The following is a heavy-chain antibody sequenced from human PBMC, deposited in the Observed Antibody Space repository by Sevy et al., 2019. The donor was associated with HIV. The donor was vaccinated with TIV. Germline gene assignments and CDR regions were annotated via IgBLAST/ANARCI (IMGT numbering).Heavy chain of an antibody. CDR3: ATSRSGYFDSSGYYIY. CDR1: GYSFTSHW. J-gene: IGHJ4*02. CDR2: IYPDDSDT. Sequence: GESLKISCKGSGYSFTSHWLGWVRHMPGKGLEWMGIIYPDDSDTKYSPSFQGQVTFPADKSISTAYLQWSGLKASDTAMYYCATSRSGYFDSSGYYIYWGQGTLVTVSS. D-gene: IGHD3-22*01. V-gene: IGHV5-51*01.